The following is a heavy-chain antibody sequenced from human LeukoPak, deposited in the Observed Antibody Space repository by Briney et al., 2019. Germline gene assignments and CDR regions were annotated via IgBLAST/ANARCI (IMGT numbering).Heavy chain of an antibody. V-gene: IGHV4-39*07. CDR3: ASYSSSWPYYYYYMDV. CDR1: GGSISSRSYY. Sequence: SETLSLTCTVSGGSISSRSYYWGWIRQPPGKGLEWIGSIYHSGSTYYNPSLKSRVTISVDTSKNQFSLKLSSVTAADTAVYYCASYSSSWPYYYYYMDVWGKGTTVTVSS. J-gene: IGHJ6*03. D-gene: IGHD6-13*01. CDR2: IYHSGST.